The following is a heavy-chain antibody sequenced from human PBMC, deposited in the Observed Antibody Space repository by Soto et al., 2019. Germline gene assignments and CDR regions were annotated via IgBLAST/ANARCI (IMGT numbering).Heavy chain of an antibody. CDR2: IDEYGSTI. V-gene: IGHV3-74*01. CDR1: GFTFSSYW. Sequence: EVQLVESGGGLVQPGGSLRLSCAASGFTFSSYWMHWVRQVPGRGLLWVSRIDEYGSTINYADSVRGRFTISRDNARNTLYLEMNSLRAEDTALYYCTRDIGGKGAYWGPGTLVTVSS. D-gene: IGHD3-10*01. CDR3: TRDIGGKGAY. J-gene: IGHJ4*02.